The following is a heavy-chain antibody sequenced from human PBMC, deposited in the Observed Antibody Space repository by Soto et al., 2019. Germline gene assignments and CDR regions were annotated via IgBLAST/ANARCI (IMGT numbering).Heavy chain of an antibody. CDR2: IYHSGST. D-gene: IGHD1-26*01. J-gene: IGHJ4*02. Sequence: TSETLSLTCIVSGGSVSNDAYYWSWIRHPPGKGLEWIGYIYHSGSTYYNPSLKSRVTISADTSANQFSLKVSSVTAADTAVYYCARLGIGWEFPFDYWGQGTLVTVSS. CDR3: ARLGIGWEFPFDY. CDR1: GGSVSNDAYY. V-gene: IGHV4-61*08.